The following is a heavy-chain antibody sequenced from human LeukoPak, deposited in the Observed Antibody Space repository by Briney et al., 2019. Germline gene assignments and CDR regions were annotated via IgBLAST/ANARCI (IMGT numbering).Heavy chain of an antibody. Sequence: TGGSLRLSCAASGFTFSSHGMHWVRQAPGKGLEWVAFIRYDGSNKYYADSVKGRFTISRDNSKNTLYLQMNSLRAEDTAVYYCARDFSGSYIPGAFDIWGQGTMVTVSS. V-gene: IGHV3-30*02. CDR2: IRYDGSNK. D-gene: IGHD1-26*01. J-gene: IGHJ3*02. CDR1: GFTFSSHG. CDR3: ARDFSGSYIPGAFDI.